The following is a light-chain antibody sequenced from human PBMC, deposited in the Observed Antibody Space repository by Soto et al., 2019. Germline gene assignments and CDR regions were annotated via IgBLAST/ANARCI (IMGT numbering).Light chain of an antibody. CDR1: SSDVGGYNS. CDR3: SSYASSTTVVV. CDR2: EVT. Sequence: QYALTQPASVSGSPGQSITISCTGTSSDVGGYNSVSWYQQHPGKAPKLMIYEVTNRPSGVSNRFSGSKSGNTASLTISGLQTEDEADYYCSSYASSTTVVVFGGGTKLTVL. V-gene: IGLV2-14*01. J-gene: IGLJ2*01.